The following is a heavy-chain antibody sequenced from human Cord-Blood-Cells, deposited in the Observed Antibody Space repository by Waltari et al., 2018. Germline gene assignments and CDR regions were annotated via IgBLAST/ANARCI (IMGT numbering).Heavy chain of an antibody. V-gene: IGHV4-38-2*02. CDR1: GYSISSGYY. D-gene: IGHD6-6*01. CDR3: ARDGSSSGNYGMDV. CDR2: IYHRGST. Sequence: QVQLQESGPGLVKPSETLSLTCAVSGYSISSGYYWGWIRQPPGKGLEWIGSIYHRGSTYYNPSLKSRGTISVDTSKNQFSLKLSSVTAADTAVYYCARDGSSSGNYGMDVWGQGTTVTVSS. J-gene: IGHJ6*02.